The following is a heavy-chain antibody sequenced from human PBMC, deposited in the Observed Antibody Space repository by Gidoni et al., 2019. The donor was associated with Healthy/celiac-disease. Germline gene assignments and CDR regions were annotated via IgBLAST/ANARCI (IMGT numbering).Heavy chain of an antibody. V-gene: IGHV3-64*01. CDR2: ISSNGGST. Sequence: EVQLVESGGGLVQPGGSLRLSCAASGFTFSSYAMHWVRQAPGKGLEYVSAISSNGGSTYYANSVKGRFTISRDNSKNTLYLQMGSLRAEDMAVYYCARSPAQGYCSGGSCYSNYYYGMDVWGQGTTVTVSS. CDR1: GFTFSSYA. J-gene: IGHJ6*02. D-gene: IGHD2-15*01. CDR3: ARSPAQGYCSGGSCYSNYYYGMDV.